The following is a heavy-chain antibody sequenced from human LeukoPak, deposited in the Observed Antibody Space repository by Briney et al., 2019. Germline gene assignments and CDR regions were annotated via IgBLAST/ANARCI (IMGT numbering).Heavy chain of an antibody. D-gene: IGHD3-3*01. J-gene: IGHJ4*02. Sequence: WASVKVSCNLSGNTIRELPIHWVRQASGKGLEWMAGFAPENAEIVYAQNFQGRVTMTEDTSAHTAYMELTSLTSDDTALYYCATRGSDFWSGFDYWGQGTQVTVSS. CDR2: FAPENAEI. CDR3: ATRGSDFWSGFDY. CDR1: GNTIRELP. V-gene: IGHV1-24*01.